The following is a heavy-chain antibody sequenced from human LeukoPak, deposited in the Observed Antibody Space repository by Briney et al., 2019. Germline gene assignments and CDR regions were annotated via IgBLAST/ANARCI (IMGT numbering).Heavy chain of an antibody. J-gene: IGHJ5*02. Sequence: PSETLSLTCTVSGGSISSSSYYWGWIRQPPGKGLEWIGSIYYSGSTYYNPSLKSRVTISVDTSKNQFSLKLSSVTAADTAVYYCVRSPGVLQINWFDPWGQGTLVTVSS. CDR3: VRSPGVLQINWFDP. V-gene: IGHV4-39*07. D-gene: IGHD5-24*01. CDR2: IYYSGST. CDR1: GGSISSSSYY.